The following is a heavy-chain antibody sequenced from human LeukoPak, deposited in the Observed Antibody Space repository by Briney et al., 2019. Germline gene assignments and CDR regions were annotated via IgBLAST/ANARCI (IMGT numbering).Heavy chain of an antibody. V-gene: IGHV1-18*01. CDR3: ARLEVQASWYHTRLYYGMDV. CDR2: ISAYNGNT. J-gene: IGHJ6*02. Sequence: ASVKVSCKASGYTFTSYGISWVRQAPGQGLEWMGWISAYNGNTNYAQKLQGRVTMTTDTSTSTAYMELRSLRSDDTAVYYCARLEVQASWYHTRLYYGMDVWGQGTTVTASS. CDR1: GYTFTSYG. D-gene: IGHD6-13*01.